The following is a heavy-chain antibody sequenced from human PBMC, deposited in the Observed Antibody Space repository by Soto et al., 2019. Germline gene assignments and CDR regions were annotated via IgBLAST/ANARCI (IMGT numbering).Heavy chain of an antibody. V-gene: IGHV4-59*01. Sequence: SETLSLTCTVSGGSSSSYYWSWIRQPPGKGLEWIGYIYYSGSTNYNPSLKSRVTISVDTSKNQFSLKLSSVTAADTAVYYCAREGFVEMATMLGSWFDPWGQGTLVTVSS. CDR3: AREGFVEMATMLGSWFDP. CDR2: IYYSGST. J-gene: IGHJ5*02. D-gene: IGHD5-12*01. CDR1: GGSSSSYY.